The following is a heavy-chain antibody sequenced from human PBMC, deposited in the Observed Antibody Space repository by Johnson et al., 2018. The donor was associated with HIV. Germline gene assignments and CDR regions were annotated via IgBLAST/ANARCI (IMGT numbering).Heavy chain of an antibody. J-gene: IGHJ3*02. V-gene: IGHV3-66*03. CDR2: IYSGGST. D-gene: IGHD2-15*01. Sequence: VQLVESGGGLIQPGGSLRLSCAASVFTVSSNYMNWVRQAPGKGLEWVSVIYSGGSTYYADSVQGRFTISRDNSKNTLYLQMNSLRVEDTAVYYVRVVGDAFDIWGQGTMVTVSS. CDR1: VFTVSSNY. CDR3: RVVGDAFDI.